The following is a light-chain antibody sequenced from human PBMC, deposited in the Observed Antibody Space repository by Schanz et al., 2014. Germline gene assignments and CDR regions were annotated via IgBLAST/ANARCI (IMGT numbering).Light chain of an antibody. CDR3: QQYNYWPPFT. V-gene: IGKV3-15*01. CDR1: QSVSSSY. Sequence: EIVMTQSPATLSVSPGERATLSCRASQSVSSSYLAWYQQKPGQAPRLLIFGASTRATDIPARFSGTGSGTEFTLTISSLQPEDFATYYCQQYNYWPPFTFGQGTKLEIK. J-gene: IGKJ2*01. CDR2: GAS.